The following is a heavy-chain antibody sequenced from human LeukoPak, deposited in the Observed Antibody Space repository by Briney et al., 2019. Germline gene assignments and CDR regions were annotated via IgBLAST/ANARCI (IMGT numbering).Heavy chain of an antibody. Sequence: TSETLSLTCTVTVSGDSVSSKSWSWIRQPPGKGLEWIGYIYTSGRTSYKPSLRSRVAISVDTSKNQFSLTLSSVTAADTAVYYCSVAGSWGQGTLVTVSS. CDR2: IYTSGRT. D-gene: IGHD2-15*01. J-gene: IGHJ4*02. CDR3: SVAGS. CDR1: GDSVSSKS. V-gene: IGHV4-4*09.